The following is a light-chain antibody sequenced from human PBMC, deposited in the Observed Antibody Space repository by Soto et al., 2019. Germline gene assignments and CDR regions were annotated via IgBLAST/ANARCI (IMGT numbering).Light chain of an antibody. CDR1: QSVMSNY. CDR2: ESS. CDR3: QQRSNWPQT. Sequence: EIILNQSPSTLSLSQGERATLSRRASQSVMSNYLVWYQQKPGQAPRLLIYESSNRATGIPARFSGSGSGTDFILTISSLEPEDFAVYYCQQRSNWPQTFGQGTKVDIK. J-gene: IGKJ1*01. V-gene: IGKV3-11*01.